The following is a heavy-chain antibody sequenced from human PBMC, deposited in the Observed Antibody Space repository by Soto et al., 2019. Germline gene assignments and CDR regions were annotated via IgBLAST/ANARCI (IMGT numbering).Heavy chain of an antibody. D-gene: IGHD6-13*01. Sequence: QLQLQESGSGLVKPSQTLSLTCAVSGGSISSGGYSWSWIRQPPGKGLEWIGYIYHSGSTYYNPSIKSRVTISVDRSKNQFSLKLSSVTAADTAVYYCARGAAAGTYYYYGMDVWGQGTTVTVSS. CDR1: GGSISSGGYS. J-gene: IGHJ6*02. CDR2: IYHSGST. V-gene: IGHV4-30-2*01. CDR3: ARGAAAGTYYYYGMDV.